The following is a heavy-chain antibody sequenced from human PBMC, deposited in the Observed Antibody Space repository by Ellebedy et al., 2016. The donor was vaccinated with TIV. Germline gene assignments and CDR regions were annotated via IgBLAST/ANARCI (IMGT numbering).Heavy chain of an antibody. J-gene: IGHJ4*02. V-gene: IGHV4-39*07. CDR3: ARNDYGGSFFDY. CDR1: GGSISSSSYY. Sequence: MPSETLSLTCTVSGGSISSSSYYWGWIRQPPGKGLEWIGSIYYSGSTYYNPSLKSRVTISVDTSKNQFSLKLSSVTAADTAVYYCARNDYGGSFFDYWGQGTLVTVSS. CDR2: IYYSGST. D-gene: IGHD4-23*01.